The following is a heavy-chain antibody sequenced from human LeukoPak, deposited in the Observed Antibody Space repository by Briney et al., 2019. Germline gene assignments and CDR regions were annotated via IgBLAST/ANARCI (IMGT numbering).Heavy chain of an antibody. D-gene: IGHD1-26*01. CDR1: GFTFSTYA. J-gene: IGHJ6*02. Sequence: GGALRLSCAASGFTFSTYAMTWVRQAPGKGLEWVSLISGSGGNTYYADSVKGRFTISRDNSKNTLSLQMNSLRAEDTAVYYCAKDVRVGGGGMDVWGQGTPVTVSS. CDR3: AKDVRVGGGGMDV. V-gene: IGHV3-23*01. CDR2: ISGSGGNT.